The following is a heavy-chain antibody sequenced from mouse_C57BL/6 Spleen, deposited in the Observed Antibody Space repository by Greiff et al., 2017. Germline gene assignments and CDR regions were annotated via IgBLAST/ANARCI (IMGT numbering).Heavy chain of an antibody. CDR3: TRGSSYAMDY. V-gene: IGHV1-15*01. CDR2: IDPETGGT. J-gene: IGHJ4*01. CDR1: GYTFTDYE. Sequence: QVQLQQSGAELVRPGASVTLSCKASGYTFTDYEMHWVKQTPVHGLEWIGAIDPETGGTAYNQKFKGKAILTADKSSSTAYMELRSLTSEDSAVYYCTRGSSYAMDYWGKGTSVTVSS. D-gene: IGHD1-1*01.